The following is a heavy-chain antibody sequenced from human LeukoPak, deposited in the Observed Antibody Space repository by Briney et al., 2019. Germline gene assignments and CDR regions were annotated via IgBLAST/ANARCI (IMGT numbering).Heavy chain of an antibody. J-gene: IGHJ4*02. CDR1: GFTFSSYG. CDR3: AKDYSNYCDY. Sequence: GGSLRLSCAASGFTFSSYGMHWVRQAPGKGLEWVAVISYDGSNKYYADSVKGRFTISRDNSKNTLYLQMNCLRAEDTAVYYCAKDYSNYCDYWGQGTLVTVSS. V-gene: IGHV3-30*18. CDR2: ISYDGSNK. D-gene: IGHD4-11*01.